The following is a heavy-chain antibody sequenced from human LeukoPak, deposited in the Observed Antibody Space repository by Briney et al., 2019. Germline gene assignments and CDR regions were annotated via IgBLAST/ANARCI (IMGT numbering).Heavy chain of an antibody. CDR3: ANYDSSGRTTDAFDY. V-gene: IGHV3-30*18. J-gene: IGHJ4*02. Sequence: PGRSLRLSCAASGFTFSSYGMHWVRQAPGKGLEWVAVISYDGSNKYYADSVKGRFTISRDNSKNTLYLQMNSLRAEDTAVYYCANYDSSGRTTDAFDYWGQGTLVTVSS. D-gene: IGHD3-22*01. CDR1: GFTFSSYG. CDR2: ISYDGSNK.